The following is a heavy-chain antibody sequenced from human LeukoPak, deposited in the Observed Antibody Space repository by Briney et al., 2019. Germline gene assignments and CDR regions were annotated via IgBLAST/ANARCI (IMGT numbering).Heavy chain of an antibody. CDR1: GFTFSNYA. D-gene: IGHD3-10*01. CDR2: ISGSGGST. Sequence: GGSLRLSCAASGFTFSNYAMNWVRQAPGKGLEWVSGISGSGGSTYYADSVKGRFTISRDNAKNSLYLQMNSLRAEDTAVYYCARGLAYYGSGSFYPFDYWGQGTLVTVSS. CDR3: ARGLAYYGSGSFYPFDY. J-gene: IGHJ4*02. V-gene: IGHV3-23*01.